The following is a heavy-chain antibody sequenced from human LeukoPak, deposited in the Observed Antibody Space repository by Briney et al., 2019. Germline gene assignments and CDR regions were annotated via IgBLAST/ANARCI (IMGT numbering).Heavy chain of an antibody. D-gene: IGHD3-22*01. CDR3: ARHLLVVVITKAFDI. CDR1: GGSISSSSYY. Sequence: PSETLSLTCTVSGGSISSSSYYWGWIRQPPGKGLEFIGNIYYTGSTYYNPSLKSRVTISVDTSKSQFSLRLSSVTAADTAVYYCARHLLVVVITKAFDIWGQGTMVTVSS. CDR2: IYYTGST. J-gene: IGHJ3*02. V-gene: IGHV4-39*01.